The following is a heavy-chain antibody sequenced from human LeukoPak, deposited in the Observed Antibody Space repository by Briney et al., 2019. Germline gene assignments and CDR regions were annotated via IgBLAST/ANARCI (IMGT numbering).Heavy chain of an antibody. D-gene: IGHD4-17*01. CDR3: ARDRAPYGGWFDP. CDR2: IYHSGST. Sequence: SETLSLTCAVSGGSISSGGYSWSWIRQPPGKGLEWIGYIYHSGSTYYNPSLKSRVTISVDRSKNQFSLKLSSVTAADTAVYYCARDRAPYGGWFDPWGQGTLVTVSS. V-gene: IGHV4-30-2*01. J-gene: IGHJ5*02. CDR1: GGSISSGGYS.